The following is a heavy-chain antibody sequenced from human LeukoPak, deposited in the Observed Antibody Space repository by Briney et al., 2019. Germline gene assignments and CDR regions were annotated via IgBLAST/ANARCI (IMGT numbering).Heavy chain of an antibody. Sequence: GGSLRLSCAASGFTFRNHAMHWVRQAPGKGLEWVAVISYDGSNKYYADSVKGRFTNSRDNSKNTLYLQMNSLRAEDTAVYYCAREEWGKHYFGYWGQGTLVTVSS. CDR1: GFTFRNHA. D-gene: IGHD3-16*01. V-gene: IGHV3-30-3*01. CDR3: AREEWGKHYFGY. J-gene: IGHJ4*02. CDR2: ISYDGSNK.